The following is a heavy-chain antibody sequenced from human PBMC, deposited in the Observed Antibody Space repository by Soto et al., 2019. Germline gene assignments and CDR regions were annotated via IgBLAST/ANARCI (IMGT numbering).Heavy chain of an antibody. D-gene: IGHD3-22*01. CDR3: ASVSYYYDSSGYYSFGAFDI. Sequence: GGSLRLSCAASGFTFSSYWMHWVRQAPGKGLVWVSRINSDGSSISYADSVKGRFTISRDNAKNTLYLQVNSLRAEDTAVYYCASVSYYYDSSGYYSFGAFDIWGQGTMVTVS. J-gene: IGHJ3*02. V-gene: IGHV3-74*01. CDR2: INSDGSSI. CDR1: GFTFSSYW.